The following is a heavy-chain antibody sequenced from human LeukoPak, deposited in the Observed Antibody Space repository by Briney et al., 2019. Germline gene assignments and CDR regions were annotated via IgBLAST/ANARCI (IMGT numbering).Heavy chain of an antibody. CDR3: ARDYDSSGYYVTDY. Sequence: ASVKVSCKASGGTFSSYAISWVRQAPGQGLEWMGGIIPIFGTANYAQKFQGRVTMTTDTSTSTAYMELRSLRSDDTAVYYCARDYDSSGYYVTDYWGQGTLVTVSS. CDR1: GGTFSSYA. J-gene: IGHJ4*02. CDR2: IIPIFGTA. D-gene: IGHD3-22*01. V-gene: IGHV1-69*05.